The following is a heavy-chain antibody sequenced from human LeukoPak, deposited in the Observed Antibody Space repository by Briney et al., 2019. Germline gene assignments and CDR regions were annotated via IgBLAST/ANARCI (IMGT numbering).Heavy chain of an antibody. CDR3: AREQQLVPLFDY. J-gene: IGHJ4*02. CDR1: GYTFTGYY. Sequence: ASVTVSCKASGYTFTGYYMHWVRQAPGQGLEWMGWINPNSGGTNYAQKFQGRVTMTRDTSISTAYMELSRLRSDDTAVYYCAREQQLVPLFDYWGQGTLVTVSS. V-gene: IGHV1-2*02. CDR2: INPNSGGT. D-gene: IGHD6-13*01.